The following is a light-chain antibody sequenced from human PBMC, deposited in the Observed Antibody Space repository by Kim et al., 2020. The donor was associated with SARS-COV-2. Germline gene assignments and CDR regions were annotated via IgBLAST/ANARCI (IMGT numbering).Light chain of an antibody. CDR1: QSVSSNY. J-gene: IGKJ4*01. CDR2: DAS. V-gene: IGKV3-20*01. Sequence: EIVLTQSPGTQSLFPGERATLSCRASQSVSSNYLAWYQQKPGQAPSLLIYDASNRATGIPDRFSGSGSGTDFTLTISRLEPEDFAMYYCQQYARSPLTFGGGTKVDIK. CDR3: QQYARSPLT.